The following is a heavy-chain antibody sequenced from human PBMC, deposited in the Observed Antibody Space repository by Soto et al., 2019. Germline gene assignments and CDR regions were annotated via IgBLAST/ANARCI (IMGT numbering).Heavy chain of an antibody. J-gene: IGHJ3*01. CDR3: ARDPNGDYLGAFDF. Sequence: EVQLLEQGGGLEQPGGSLRLSCAASGFTFSSFFMSWVRQAPGKGLDWVSGIGANGGGTYYADSVKGRFIISRDNSKNTLYLQMNSLRAEDTAVYYCARDPNGDYLGAFDFWGQKTMVTVSS. V-gene: IGHV3-23*01. CDR1: GFTFSSFF. CDR2: IGANGGGT. D-gene: IGHD4-17*01.